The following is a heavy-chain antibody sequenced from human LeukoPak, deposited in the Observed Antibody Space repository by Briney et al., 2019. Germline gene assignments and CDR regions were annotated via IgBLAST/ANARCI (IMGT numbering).Heavy chain of an antibody. CDR2: LDPKSGNT. D-gene: IGHD6-13*01. J-gene: IGHJ5*02. CDR3: ARGGASADARRFDP. CDR1: GYIFTSYD. V-gene: IGHV1-8*01. Sequence: ASVKVSCKASGYIFTSYDINWVRQATGQGLEWMGRLDPKSGNTGYAQGFQGRLTITSNTSTSTVFMELGSLRSEDTAVYYCARGGASADARRFDPGGQGTLVTVSS.